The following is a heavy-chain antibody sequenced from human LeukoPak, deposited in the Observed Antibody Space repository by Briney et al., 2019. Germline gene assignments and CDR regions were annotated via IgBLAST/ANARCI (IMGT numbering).Heavy chain of an antibody. D-gene: IGHD3-10*01. CDR1: GYTFTGYY. CDR2: INPNSGGT. Sequence: ASVNVSCKASGYTFTGYYMHWVRQAPGQGLEWMGWINPNSGGTNYAQKFQGRVTMTRDTSISTAYMELSRLRSDDTAVYYCARTYYGSGSPPLDYWGQGTLVTVSS. J-gene: IGHJ4*02. V-gene: IGHV1-2*02. CDR3: ARTYYGSGSPPLDY.